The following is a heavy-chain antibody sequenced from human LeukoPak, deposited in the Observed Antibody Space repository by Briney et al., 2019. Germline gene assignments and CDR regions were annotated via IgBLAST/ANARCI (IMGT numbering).Heavy chain of an antibody. D-gene: IGHD2-2*01. Sequence: PGRSLRLSCAASGFSFSTYGMRWVRQAPGKGLEWVAVISFDGSDQYYADSVKGRFTVSRDNSKTTLYLQMNSLKAEDTAVYYCAKLGCSSTRCYINYWGQGTLVTVSS. J-gene: IGHJ4*02. V-gene: IGHV3-30*18. CDR1: GFSFSTYG. CDR3: AKLGCSSTRCYINY. CDR2: ISFDGSDQ.